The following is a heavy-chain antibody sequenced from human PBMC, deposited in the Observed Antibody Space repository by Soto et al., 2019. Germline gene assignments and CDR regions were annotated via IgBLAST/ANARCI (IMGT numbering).Heavy chain of an antibody. Sequence: VQLVEAGGGVVQPGRSLRLSCAASGFTFSSYGMHWVRQAPGKGLEWVAVIWYDGSNKYYADSVKCRFTMSRDNSKKTLYLQMNSLRAEDPAVYYCARDQEWATIYAFDIRGKGTMVTVSS. D-gene: IGHD5-12*01. CDR3: ARDQEWATIYAFDI. J-gene: IGHJ3*02. CDR2: IWYDGSNK. V-gene: IGHV3-33*01. CDR1: GFTFSSYG.